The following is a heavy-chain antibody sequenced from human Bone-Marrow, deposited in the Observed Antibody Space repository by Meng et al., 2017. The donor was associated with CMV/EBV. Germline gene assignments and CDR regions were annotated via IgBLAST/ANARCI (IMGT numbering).Heavy chain of an antibody. CDR2: IKSKTDGGTT. V-gene: IGHV3-15*01. Sequence: GESLKISCAASGFTFSNAWMSWVRQAPGKGLEWVGRIKSKTDGGTTDYAAPVKGRFTISRDDSKNTLYLQMNSLKTEDTAVYYCTSQSVFWIEYGYYYYGMDVWGQGTTVTFSS. CDR1: GFTFSNAW. CDR3: TSQSVFWIEYGYYYYGMDV. J-gene: IGHJ6*02. D-gene: IGHD3-3*01.